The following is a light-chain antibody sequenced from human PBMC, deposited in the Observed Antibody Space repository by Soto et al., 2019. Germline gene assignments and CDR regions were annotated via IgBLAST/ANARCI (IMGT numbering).Light chain of an antibody. CDR3: QQSYSTPRT. V-gene: IGKV1-39*01. CDR1: QRISNY. CDR2: AAS. Sequence: DIQMTQSPSSLSASVGDRVTITCRASQRISNYLNWYQQKPGKAPKLLISAASSLQSGVPSRFSGSGSGTDFTLTISSLQPEDFATYYCQQSYSTPRTFGQGTKVEIK. J-gene: IGKJ1*01.